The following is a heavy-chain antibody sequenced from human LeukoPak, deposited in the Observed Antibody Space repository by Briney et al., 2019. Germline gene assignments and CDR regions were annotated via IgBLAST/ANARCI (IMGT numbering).Heavy chain of an antibody. CDR3: ARGLDYYDSSGYRDDAFDI. D-gene: IGHD3-22*01. V-gene: IGHV1-2*02. Sequence: GASVKVSCKASGYTFTGYYMHWVRQAPGQGLEWMGWINPNSGGTNYAQKFQGRVTMTRDTSISTAYMELSRLRSDDTAVYYCARGLDYYDSSGYRDDAFDIWGQGTMVTVSS. CDR1: GYTFTGYY. CDR2: INPNSGGT. J-gene: IGHJ3*02.